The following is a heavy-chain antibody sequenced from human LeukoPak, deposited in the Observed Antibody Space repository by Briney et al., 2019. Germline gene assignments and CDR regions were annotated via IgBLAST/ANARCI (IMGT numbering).Heavy chain of an antibody. V-gene: IGHV4-4*07. CDR3: ARDSGSGTYY. Sequence: SETLSLTCTVSGGSINSYFWTWIRQPAGKGLEWIGRIYTGGSTNYNPSLKSRVTISIDTSKNQFSLKLSSVTAADTAVYYCARDSGSGTYYWGQGTLVTVSS. CDR1: GGSINSYF. J-gene: IGHJ4*02. D-gene: IGHD6-19*01. CDR2: IYTGGST.